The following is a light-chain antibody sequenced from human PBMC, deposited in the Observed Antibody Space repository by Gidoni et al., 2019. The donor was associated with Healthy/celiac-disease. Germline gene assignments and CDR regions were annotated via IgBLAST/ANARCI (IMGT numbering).Light chain of an antibody. Sequence: SYELTQPPSVSVSPGQTASITCSGDKLGDKYACWYPQKPGQSPVLVIYQDSKRPSGIPERFSGSNSGNTATLTISGTQAMDEADYYCQAWDSSVKVFGGGTKLTVL. CDR3: QAWDSSVKV. CDR1: KLGDKY. CDR2: QDS. V-gene: IGLV3-1*01. J-gene: IGLJ2*01.